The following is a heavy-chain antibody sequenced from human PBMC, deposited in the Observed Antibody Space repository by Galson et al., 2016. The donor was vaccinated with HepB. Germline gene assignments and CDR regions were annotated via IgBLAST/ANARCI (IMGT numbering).Heavy chain of an antibody. J-gene: IGHJ6*02. V-gene: IGHV3-21*01. Sequence: SLRLSCAASGFTFSTYNMNWVRQAPGKGLEWVSSISNSNSYIYYTDSVKGRFTISRDNAKNSLYLQMNSLRAEDTAVYYCARDFGYCSSTSCYKGGLFYYYGMDVWSQGTTVTVSS. CDR2: ISNSNSYI. CDR1: GFTFSTYN. CDR3: ARDFGYCSSTSCYKGGLFYYYGMDV. D-gene: IGHD2-2*02.